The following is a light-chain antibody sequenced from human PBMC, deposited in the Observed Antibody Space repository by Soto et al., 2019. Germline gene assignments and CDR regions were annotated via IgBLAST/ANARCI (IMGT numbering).Light chain of an antibody. J-gene: IGLJ2*01. CDR3: QVWDSSSDHLV. CDR2: YDS. CDR1: NIGSKS. V-gene: IGLV3-21*04. Sequence: SYELTQPPSVSVAPGKTARITCGGNNIGSKSVHWYQQKPGQAPVLVIYYDSDRPSGIPERFSGSNSGNMATLTISRVEAGDEADYYCQVWDSSSDHLVFGGGTKVTVL.